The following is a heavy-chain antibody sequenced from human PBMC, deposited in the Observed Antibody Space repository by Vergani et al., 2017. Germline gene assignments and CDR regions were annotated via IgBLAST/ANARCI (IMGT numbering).Heavy chain of an antibody. V-gene: IGHV3-23*04. Sequence: EVQLVESGGGLVKPGESLRLSCAASGFTFSSSAMSWVRQAPGEGLEWVSTISGSGGSTYYADSVKGRFTISRDNSKNTLYLQMNSLRAEDTAVYYCANKAVAGYNWFDPWGQGTLVTVSS. D-gene: IGHD6-19*01. CDR3: ANKAVAGYNWFDP. CDR2: ISGSGGST. J-gene: IGHJ5*02. CDR1: GFTFSSSA.